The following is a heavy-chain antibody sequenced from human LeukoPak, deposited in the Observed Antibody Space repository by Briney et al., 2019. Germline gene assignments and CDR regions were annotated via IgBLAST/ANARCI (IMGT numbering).Heavy chain of an antibody. CDR1: GFTFSDYY. D-gene: IGHD2-2*02. CDR2: ISSSGITI. V-gene: IGHV3-11*01. J-gene: IGHJ4*02. CDR3: ARTSHRYCSSTSCYTFDY. Sequence: GGSLRLSCAASGFTFSDYYMTWIRQAPGKGLEWVSYISSSGITIYYADSVKGRFTISRDNSKNTLYLQMNSLRAEDTAVYYCARTSHRYCSSTSCYTFDYWGQGTLVTVSS.